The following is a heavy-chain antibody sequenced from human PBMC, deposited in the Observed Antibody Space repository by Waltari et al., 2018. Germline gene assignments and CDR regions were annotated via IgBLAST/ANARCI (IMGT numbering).Heavy chain of an antibody. V-gene: IGHV1-24*01. J-gene: IGHJ4*02. Sequence: QVQLVQSGAEVKKPGDSVKVSCKVSGYTLTELSMHWVRQAPGKGLEWRGGFVPEYGETIYAQKFQGRVTMTDDTSTDTAYMELSSLRSEDTAVYYCATGVLVLRYFDWTTPYYWGQGTLVTVSS. D-gene: IGHD3-9*01. CDR2: FVPEYGET. CDR1: GYTLTELS. CDR3: ATGVLVLRYFDWTTPYY.